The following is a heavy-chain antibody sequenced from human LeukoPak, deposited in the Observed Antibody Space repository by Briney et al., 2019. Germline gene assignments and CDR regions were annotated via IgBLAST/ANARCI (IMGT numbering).Heavy chain of an antibody. J-gene: IGHJ3*02. CDR1: GYTFTGYY. Sequence: GASVKVSCKASGYTFTGYYMHWVRQAPGQGLEWMGWINPNSGGTNYAQKFQGRVTMTRDTSISTAYMELSRLRSDDTAVYYCARGNPSSWYPLDAFDIWGQGTMVTVSS. CDR2: INPNSGGT. CDR3: ARGNPSSWYPLDAFDI. D-gene: IGHD6-13*01. V-gene: IGHV1-2*02.